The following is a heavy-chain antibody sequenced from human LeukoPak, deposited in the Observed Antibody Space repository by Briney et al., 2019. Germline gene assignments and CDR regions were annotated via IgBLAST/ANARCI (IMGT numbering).Heavy chain of an antibody. CDR3: ARASPRIGGDYYYYGMDV. V-gene: IGHV3-13*01. J-gene: IGHJ6*02. CDR1: GFTFSSYD. Sequence: GGSLRLSCAASGFTFSSYDMHWVRQATGKGLEWVSAIGIAGDTNYPGSVKGRFTISKENAKNSLYLQMNSLRAGDTAVHYCARASPRIGGDYYYYGMDVWGQGTTVTVSS. CDR2: IGIAGDT. D-gene: IGHD3-16*01.